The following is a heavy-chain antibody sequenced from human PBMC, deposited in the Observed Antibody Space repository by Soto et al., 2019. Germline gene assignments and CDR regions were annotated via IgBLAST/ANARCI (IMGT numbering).Heavy chain of an antibody. CDR1: GFTFSTYA. D-gene: IGHD2-15*01. CDR3: ANSRIRMGPGY. J-gene: IGHJ4*01. Sequence: GGSLRLSCAASGFTFSTYAMTWVRQAPGKGLEWVSTISGGGGSTYYADSVKGRFTISRDNSKNTLYLQMNSLRAEDTAIYYCANSRIRMGPGYWGHGTLVTVSS. CDR2: ISGGGGST. V-gene: IGHV3-23*01.